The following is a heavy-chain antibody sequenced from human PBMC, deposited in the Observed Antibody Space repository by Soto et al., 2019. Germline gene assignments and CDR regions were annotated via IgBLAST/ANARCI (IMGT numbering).Heavy chain of an antibody. CDR2: ISSSSSTI. J-gene: IGHJ5*02. Sequence: PGGSLRLSCAASGFTFSSYSMNWVRQAPGKGLEWVSYISSSSSTIYYADSVKGRFTISRDNAKNSLYLQMNSLRAEDTAVYYCARDVRPTVRAWGQGTLVTVSS. V-gene: IGHV3-48*01. CDR1: GFTFSSYS. CDR3: ARDVRPTVRA.